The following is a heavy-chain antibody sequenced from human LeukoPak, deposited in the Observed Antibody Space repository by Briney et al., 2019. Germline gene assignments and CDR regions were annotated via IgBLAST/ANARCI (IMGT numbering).Heavy chain of an antibody. CDR3: AAQGDFWSGSAFDY. D-gene: IGHD3-3*01. J-gene: IGHJ4*02. CDR2: ISAYNGNT. CDR1: GYTFTSYG. V-gene: IGHV1-18*01. Sequence: ASVKVSCKASGYTFTSYGISWVRQAPGQGLEWMGWISAYNGNTNYAQKLQGRVTKTTDTSTSTAYMELRSLRSDDTAVYYCAAQGDFWSGSAFDYWGQGTLVTVSS.